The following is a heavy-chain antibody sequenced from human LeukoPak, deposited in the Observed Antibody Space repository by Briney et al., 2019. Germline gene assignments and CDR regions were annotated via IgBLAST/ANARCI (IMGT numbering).Heavy chain of an antibody. CDR1: GYTFSDYS. D-gene: IGHD1-26*01. Sequence: ASVKVSCKASGYTFSDYSMHWVRQAPGQGLEWMGWINPNSGGTNYAQKFQGRVTMTRDTSISTAYMELSRLRSDDAAVYYCARVSRRGSQYYFDYWGQGALVTASS. V-gene: IGHV1-2*02. J-gene: IGHJ4*02. CDR2: INPNSGGT. CDR3: ARVSRRGSQYYFDY.